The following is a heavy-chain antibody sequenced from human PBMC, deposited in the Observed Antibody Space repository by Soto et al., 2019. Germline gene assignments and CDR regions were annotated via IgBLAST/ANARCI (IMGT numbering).Heavy chain of an antibody. Sequence: QVQLVESGGGLVKPGGSLRLSCAVSGFTFSDYYMTWIRQAPGKVLEWVSYISSSTSHTNYADSVKGRFTISRENAKNSLFLQMNSLRAEDTAVYYCARGRGAAADYFDFWGQGTLVTVSS. D-gene: IGHD6-13*01. J-gene: IGHJ4*02. V-gene: IGHV3-11*05. CDR1: GFTFSDYY. CDR3: ARGRGAAADYFDF. CDR2: ISSSTSHT.